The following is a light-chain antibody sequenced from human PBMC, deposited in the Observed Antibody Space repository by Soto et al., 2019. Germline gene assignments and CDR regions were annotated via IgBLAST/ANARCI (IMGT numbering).Light chain of an antibody. CDR2: DVS. CDR1: QSVSSY. J-gene: IGKJ3*01. V-gene: IGKV3-11*01. Sequence: EIVLTQSPATLSLSPGERATLSCRASQSVSSYLAWYQQKPGQAPRLLIYDVSNRATGIPARFSGSGSGTDFTPPISSLEPEDFAVYYCQQRSNWPPITFGPGTKVDIK. CDR3: QQRSNWPPIT.